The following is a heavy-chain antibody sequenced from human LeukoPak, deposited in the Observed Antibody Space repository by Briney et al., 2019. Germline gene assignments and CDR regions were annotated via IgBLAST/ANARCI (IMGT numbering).Heavy chain of an antibody. CDR3: ARNERYYYGSGSYYTVEDYYYGMDV. D-gene: IGHD3-10*01. CDR1: GFTFSDYY. J-gene: IGHJ6*02. Sequence: GGALRLSCAASGFTFSDYYMSWIRQAPGKGLEWGSYISSSGSTIYYADSVKGRFTISRDNAKNSLYLQLNSLRAEDTAVYYCARNERYYYGSGSYYTVEDYYYGMDVWGQGTTVTVSS. V-gene: IGHV3-11*01. CDR2: ISSSGSTI.